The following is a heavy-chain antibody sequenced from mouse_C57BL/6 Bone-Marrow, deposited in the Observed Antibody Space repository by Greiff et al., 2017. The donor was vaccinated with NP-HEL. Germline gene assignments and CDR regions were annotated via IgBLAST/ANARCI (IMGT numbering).Heavy chain of an antibody. CDR1: GYTFTSYG. J-gene: IGHJ4*01. CDR2: IYPRSGNT. Sequence: QVQLQQSGAELARPGASVKLSCKASGYTFTSYGISWVKQRTGQGLEWIGEIYPRSGNTYYNEKFKGKATLTADKSSSTAYMELRSLTSEDSAVYFCARKGWLLLYYAMDYWGQGTSVTVSS. V-gene: IGHV1-81*01. D-gene: IGHD2-3*01. CDR3: ARKGWLLLYYAMDY.